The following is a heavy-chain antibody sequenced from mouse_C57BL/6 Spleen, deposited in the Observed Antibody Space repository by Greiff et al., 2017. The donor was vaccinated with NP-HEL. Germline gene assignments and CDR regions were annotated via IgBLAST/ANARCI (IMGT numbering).Heavy chain of an antibody. D-gene: IGHD1-1*01. CDR1: GYTFTSYW. J-gene: IGHJ4*01. CDR3: ARSGGSSSYAMDY. CDR2: IDPKSGGT. V-gene: IGHV1-72*01. Sequence: VQLQQPGAELVKPGASVKLSCKASGYTFTSYWMHWVKQRPGRGLEWIGRIDPKSGGTKYNEKFKSKATLTVDKPSSTAYMQLSSLTSEDSAVYYCARSGGSSSYAMDYWGQGTSVTVSS.